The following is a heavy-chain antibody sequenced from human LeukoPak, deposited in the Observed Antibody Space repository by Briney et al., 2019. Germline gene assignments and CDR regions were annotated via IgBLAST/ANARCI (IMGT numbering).Heavy chain of an antibody. CDR2: IGRHGDT. CDR1: GFTLSNYD. Sequence: PGGSLRLSCAASGFTLSNYDMHWDRQPTGKGLEWVSAIGRHGDTYYAASVKGRFTISREYAKNSLYLQMNSLRVGDTAVYYCARVSLSTSGYDDALEIWGQGTVVTVSS. V-gene: IGHV3-13*04. CDR3: ARVSLSTSGYDDALEI. J-gene: IGHJ3*02. D-gene: IGHD5-12*01.